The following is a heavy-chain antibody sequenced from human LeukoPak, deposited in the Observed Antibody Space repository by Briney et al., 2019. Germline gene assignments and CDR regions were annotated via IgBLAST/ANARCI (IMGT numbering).Heavy chain of an antibody. Sequence: PGGSLRLSCAASGFTFSSYGMHWVRQAPGKGLEWVAVIWYDGSNKYYADSVKGRFTISRDNSKNTLYLQMNSLRAEDTAVYYCARERQQMGFDFWGQGTLVTVSS. CDR3: ARERQQMGFDF. J-gene: IGHJ4*02. D-gene: IGHD6-13*01. V-gene: IGHV3-33*01. CDR2: IWYDGSNK. CDR1: GFTFSSYG.